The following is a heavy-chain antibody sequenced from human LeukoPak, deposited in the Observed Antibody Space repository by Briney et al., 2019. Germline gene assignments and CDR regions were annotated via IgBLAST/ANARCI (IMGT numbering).Heavy chain of an antibody. V-gene: IGHV3-21*01. Sequence: GGSLRLSCEASGLTFSNYRMNWVRQAPGKGLAWDSSIGSSSSYIYYADSVKGRFTISRDNARKSMYLQMNSLRAGDTAVYYCSKKGQNGDYGKPDWGQGTLVTVSS. J-gene: IGHJ4*02. CDR1: GLTFSNYR. D-gene: IGHD4-17*01. CDR3: SKKGQNGDYGKPD. CDR2: IGSSSSYI.